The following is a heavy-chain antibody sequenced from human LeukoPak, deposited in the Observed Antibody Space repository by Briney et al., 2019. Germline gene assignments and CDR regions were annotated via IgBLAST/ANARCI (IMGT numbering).Heavy chain of an antibody. V-gene: IGHV4-39*07. CDR2: IYYSGTT. CDR1: NGSISSSSYY. Sequence: SETLSLTCTVSNGSISSSSYYWGWIRQPPGTGLEWIGSIYYSGTTYYNPSLKSRVTISLDTSKNQFSLKLSSVTAADTAVYYCARGYSSSWYLNWFDPWGQGSLVTVSS. D-gene: IGHD6-13*01. J-gene: IGHJ5*02. CDR3: ARGYSSSWYLNWFDP.